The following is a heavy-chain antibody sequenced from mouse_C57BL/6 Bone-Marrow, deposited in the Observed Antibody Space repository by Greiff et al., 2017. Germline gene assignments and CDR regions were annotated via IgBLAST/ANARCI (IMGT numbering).Heavy chain of an antibody. V-gene: IGHV2-2*01. J-gene: IGHJ3*01. CDR3: SGLSMIATPFAY. Sequence: VKLQQSGPGLVQPSQSLSITCTVSGFSFTSYGVHWVSQSPGQGLEWLGVIWSSGSTDNNEPFISRLSTSTDNSKSHVFFIMINLQADDTAIYYCSGLSMIATPFAYWGQGTLVTVSA. D-gene: IGHD2-3*01. CDR2: IWSSGST. CDR1: GFSFTSYG.